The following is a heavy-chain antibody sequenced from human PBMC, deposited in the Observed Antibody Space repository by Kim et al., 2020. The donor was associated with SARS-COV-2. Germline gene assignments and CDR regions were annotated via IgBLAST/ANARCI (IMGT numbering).Heavy chain of an antibody. J-gene: IGHJ4*02. V-gene: IGHV3-43*02. CDR1: GFTFDDYA. Sequence: GGSLRLSCAASGFTFDDYAMHWVRQAPGKGLEWVSLISGDGGSTYYADSVKGRFTISRDNSKNSLYLQMNSLRTEDTALYYCAKDSSGWELLYELIFDYWGQGTLVTVSS. D-gene: IGHD1-26*01. CDR3: AKDSSGWELLYELIFDY. CDR2: ISGDGGST.